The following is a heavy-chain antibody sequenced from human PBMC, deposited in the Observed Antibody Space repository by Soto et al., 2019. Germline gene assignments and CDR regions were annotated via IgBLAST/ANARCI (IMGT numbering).Heavy chain of an antibody. Sequence: EVQLVESGGGLVQPGGSLRLSCAASGFTVSSNYMSWVRQAPGKGLEWVSVVYTGGSTYYADSVKGRITISRDHSKNTLYLQMNRLRAEDTAVYYCARGGSWFEYWGQGTLVTVSS. CDR2: VYTGGST. V-gene: IGHV3-66*01. CDR3: ARGGSWFEY. CDR1: GFTVSSNY. D-gene: IGHD6-13*01. J-gene: IGHJ4*02.